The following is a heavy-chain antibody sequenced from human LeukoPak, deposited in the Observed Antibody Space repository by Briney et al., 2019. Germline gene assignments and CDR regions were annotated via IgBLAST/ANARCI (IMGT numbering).Heavy chain of an antibody. CDR2: IYYSGST. J-gene: IGHJ4*02. Sequence: SETLSLTCTVSGGSISSSSYYWGWIRQPPGKGLEWIGSIYYSGSTYYNPSLKSRVTISVDTSKNQFSLKLSSVTAADTAVYYCARDTAAAGTLNWGQGTLVTVSS. V-gene: IGHV4-39*07. D-gene: IGHD6-13*01. CDR3: ARDTAAAGTLN. CDR1: GGSISSSSYY.